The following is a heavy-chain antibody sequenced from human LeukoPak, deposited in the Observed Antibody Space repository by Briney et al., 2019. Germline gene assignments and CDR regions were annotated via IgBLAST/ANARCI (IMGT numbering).Heavy chain of an antibody. CDR2: ISGSGGST. D-gene: IGHD7-27*01. J-gene: IGHJ4*02. CDR1: GFTFSSYA. V-gene: IGHV3-23*01. Sequence: GGSLRLSCAASGFTFSSYAMAWVRQAPGRGLEWVSAISGSGGSTYYADSVKGRFTISRDNSKNTLYLQMNSLRAEDTAVYYCAKDPGDEPLDYWGQGTLVTVSS. CDR3: AKDPGDEPLDY.